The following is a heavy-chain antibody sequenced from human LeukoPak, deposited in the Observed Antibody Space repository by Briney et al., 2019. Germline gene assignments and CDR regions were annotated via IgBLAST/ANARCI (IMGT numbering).Heavy chain of an antibody. CDR1: GFTFSSYG. V-gene: IGHV3-30*03. CDR3: ARDPLRGYSYGSDAFDI. D-gene: IGHD5-18*01. Sequence: GGSLRLSCAASGFTFSSYGMHWVRQAPGKGLEWVAVISYDGSNKYYADSVKGRFTISRDNSKNTLYLQMDSLRAEDTAVYYCARDPLRGYSYGSDAFDIWGQGTMVTVPS. J-gene: IGHJ3*02. CDR2: ISYDGSNK.